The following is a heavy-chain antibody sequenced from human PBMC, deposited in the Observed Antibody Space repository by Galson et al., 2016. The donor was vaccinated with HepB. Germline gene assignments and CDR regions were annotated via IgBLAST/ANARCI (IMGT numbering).Heavy chain of an antibody. D-gene: IGHD4-11*01. J-gene: IGHJ4*02. V-gene: IGHV3-7*01. CDR2: IQQDGNEK. Sequence: SLRLSCAASGFTFSVYPMSWVRQAPGKGLEWVANIQQDGNEKHYVDSVKGRFSISRDNANNSLYLQMNSLRADDTAVYFCARETTVTTAVWGQGTLVIVSS. CDR1: GFTFSVYP. CDR3: ARETTVTTAV.